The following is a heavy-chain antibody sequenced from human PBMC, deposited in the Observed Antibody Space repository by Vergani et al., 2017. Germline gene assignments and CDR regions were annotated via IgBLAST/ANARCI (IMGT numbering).Heavy chain of an antibody. CDR3: ATQKQSITMVRGAGTGGMDV. J-gene: IGHJ6*02. CDR1: GFTFSDYY. CDR2: ISSSSSYT. Sequence: QVQLVESGGGLVKPGGSLRLSCAASGFTFSDYYMSWIRQAPGKGLEWVSYISSSSSYTNYADSVKGRFPISRDNAKNSLYLQMNSLRAEDTAVYYCATQKQSITMVRGAGTGGMDVWGQGTTVTVSS. D-gene: IGHD3-10*01. V-gene: IGHV3-11*06.